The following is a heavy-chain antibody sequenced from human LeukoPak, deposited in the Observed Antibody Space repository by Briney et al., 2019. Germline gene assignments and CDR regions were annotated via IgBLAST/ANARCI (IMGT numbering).Heavy chain of an antibody. Sequence: SETLSLTCTISDGSVSSGTYYWGRIRQSPGKGLEWIGSIHYSGSSYYNPSLKSRAAIFVDTSRDQVSMDLSYVTAADTALYYCVRHISANTGYFDSRGQGTLVTVSS. CDR1: DGSVSSGTYY. V-gene: IGHV4-39*01. CDR3: VRHISANTGYFDS. J-gene: IGHJ4*02. CDR2: IHYSGSS.